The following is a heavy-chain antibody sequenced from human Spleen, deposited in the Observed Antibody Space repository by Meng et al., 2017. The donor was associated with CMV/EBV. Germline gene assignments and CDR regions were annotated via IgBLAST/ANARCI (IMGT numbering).Heavy chain of an antibody. Sequence: VSGGSISTTNWWSWVRQTQGKGLEWIGEIYHSGSTNYNPSLKSRVTISVDKSKNQFSLKLSSVTAADTAVYFCARDLLTGGLRHFDDWGQGILVTVSS. CDR2: IYHSGST. V-gene: IGHV4-4*01. J-gene: IGHJ4*02. CDR3: ARDLLTGGLRHFDD. CDR1: GGSISTTNW. D-gene: IGHD3-10*01.